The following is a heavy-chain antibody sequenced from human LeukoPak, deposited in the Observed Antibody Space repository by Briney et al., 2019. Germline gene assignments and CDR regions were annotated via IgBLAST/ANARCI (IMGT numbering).Heavy chain of an antibody. CDR2: INSDGSWT. CDR3: ARRGGSGRAFDY. V-gene: IGHV3-74*01. J-gene: IGHJ4*02. CDR1: GFAFRKYW. D-gene: IGHD1-26*01. Sequence: GGSLRLSCAASGFAFRKYWMHWVRQAPGKGLVWVSRINSDGSWTSYADSVKGRFTISRDNAKNTVYLQMNSLRAEDTAVYYCARRGGSGRAFDYWGQGTLVTVSS.